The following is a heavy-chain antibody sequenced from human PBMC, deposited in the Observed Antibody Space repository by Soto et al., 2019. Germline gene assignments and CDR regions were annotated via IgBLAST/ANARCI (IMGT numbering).Heavy chain of an antibody. J-gene: IGHJ5*02. CDR3: ARLPRSGYDFPLGWFDP. CDR1: GYSFTSYW. V-gene: IGHV5-51*01. D-gene: IGHD5-12*01. CDR2: IYPGDSDT. Sequence: GESLKISCKGSGYSFTSYWIGWVRQMPGKGLEWMGIIYPGDSDTRYSPSFQGQVTISADKSISTAYLQWSSLKASDTTMYYCARLPRSGYDFPLGWFDPWGQGTLVTVSS.